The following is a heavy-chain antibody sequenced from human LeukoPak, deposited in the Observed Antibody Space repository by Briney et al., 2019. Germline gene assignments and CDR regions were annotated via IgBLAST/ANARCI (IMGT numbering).Heavy chain of an antibody. J-gene: IGHJ6*03. CDR2: LYYIGST. Sequence: SETLSLTCTVSGGSISTYYWTWIRQPPGKGLEWIGHLYYIGSTNYNPSLKSRVTISVDTSKNQFSLILSSVTAADTAVYYCARGRQQQLVTGGYYYYYMDVWGKGTTVTVSS. CDR1: GGSISTYY. D-gene: IGHD6-13*01. V-gene: IGHV4-59*01. CDR3: ARGRQQQLVTGGYYYYYMDV.